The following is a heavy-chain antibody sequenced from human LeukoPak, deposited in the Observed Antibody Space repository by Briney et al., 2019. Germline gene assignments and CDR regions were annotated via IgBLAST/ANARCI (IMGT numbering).Heavy chain of an antibody. J-gene: IGHJ3*02. CDR3: ARRIYEGMTGSAAFDI. CDR1: GYTFISYA. D-gene: IGHD3-9*01. V-gene: IGHV1-69*04. Sequence: GASVKVSCKASGYTFISYAISWVRQAPGQGLEWMGRIIPILGIANYAQKFQGRVTITADKSTSTAYMELSSLRSEDTAVYYCARRIYEGMTGSAAFDIWGQGTMVTVSS. CDR2: IIPILGIA.